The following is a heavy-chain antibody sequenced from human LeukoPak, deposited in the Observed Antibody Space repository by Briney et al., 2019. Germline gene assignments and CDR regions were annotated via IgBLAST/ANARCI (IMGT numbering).Heavy chain of an antibody. Sequence: GGSLRLSCAASGFTFSSYSMNWVRQAPGKGLEWVSSISSSSSYIYYADSVKGRFTISRDNSKNTLSLQVSSLRAEDTAVYYCAKDRYSYAFEYSDSWGQGTLVTVSS. V-gene: IGHV3-21*01. CDR1: GFTFSSYS. CDR3: AKDRYSYAFEYSDS. J-gene: IGHJ4*02. CDR2: ISSSSSYI. D-gene: IGHD5-18*01.